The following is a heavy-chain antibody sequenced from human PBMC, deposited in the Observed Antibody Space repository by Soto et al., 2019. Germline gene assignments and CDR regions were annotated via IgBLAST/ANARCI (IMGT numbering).Heavy chain of an antibody. D-gene: IGHD6-19*01. V-gene: IGHV5-51*01. J-gene: IGHJ4*02. Sequence: ESLKISCKGSGYMFTSYWIGWVRQMPGKGLEWMGIIHGGDSNTRYSPSFDGQVTISTDKSINTAYLQWSSLKASDTAMYYCARRITSSTGWDYWGQGTLVTVSS. CDR2: IHGGDSNT. CDR1: GYMFTSYW. CDR3: ARRITSSTGWDY.